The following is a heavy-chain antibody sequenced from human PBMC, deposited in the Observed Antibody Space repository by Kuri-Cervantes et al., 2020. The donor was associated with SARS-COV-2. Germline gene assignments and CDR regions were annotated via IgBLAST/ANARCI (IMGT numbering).Heavy chain of an antibody. J-gene: IGHJ4*02. CDR2: VRRDGSNY. V-gene: IGHV3-30*02. Sequence: GGSLRLSCAASGFTFSNAWVSWVRQAPGKGLEWVGFVRRDGSNYYYADSVKGRSTIFRDNSKNSLYLEMNSLRPEDTAVYYCAKVETASLDYWGQGTLVTVSS. D-gene: IGHD3-3*01. CDR3: AKVETASLDY. CDR1: GFTFSNAW.